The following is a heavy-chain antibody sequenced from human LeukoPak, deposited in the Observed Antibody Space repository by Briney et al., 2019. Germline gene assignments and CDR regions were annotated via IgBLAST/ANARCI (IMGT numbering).Heavy chain of an antibody. CDR3: AKQGAGAFDI. D-gene: IGHD6-13*01. Sequence: ASVKVSFKAFGYTFTNFQIHWVRQAPGLRLEWMGLINPSAGDTTYTQKFQDRVTMTRDTSTSTVSMELSSLRSDDTAVYYCAKQGAGAFDIWGQGTLVTVSS. CDR2: INPSAGDT. CDR1: GYTFTNFQ. J-gene: IGHJ3*02. V-gene: IGHV1-46*01.